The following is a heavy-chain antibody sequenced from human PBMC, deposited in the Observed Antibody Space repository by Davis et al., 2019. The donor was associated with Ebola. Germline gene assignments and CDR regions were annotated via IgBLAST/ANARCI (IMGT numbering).Heavy chain of an antibody. D-gene: IGHD2-21*02. CDR1: GFTFRRHA. Sequence: GESLKISCAASGFTFRRHAMTWVRQAPGKGLEWVAAISGSDGSTYYADSVKGRFTISRDNSKNTLYLQMTSLRAEDTALYYCAKDLYGDYDLDYWGQGTLVTVSS. V-gene: IGHV3-23*01. CDR3: AKDLYGDYDLDY. CDR2: ISGSDGST. J-gene: IGHJ4*02.